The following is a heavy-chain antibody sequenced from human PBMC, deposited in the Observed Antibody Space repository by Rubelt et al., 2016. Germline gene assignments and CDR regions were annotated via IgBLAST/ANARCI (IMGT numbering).Heavy chain of an antibody. CDR2: VNEGGGEK. CDR1: GFTFSRYA. Sequence: EVQLLASGGVLVQPGGSLRVSCAASGFTFSRYAMNWVRQAPGKGLEWVANVNEGGGEKYDVDSVRGRFTIPRDNAKNSVSLQMNSLVVEDTACYYCATVLQLSDPGVLDHWGQGALVTVSS. J-gene: IGHJ4*02. D-gene: IGHD1-1*01. V-gene: IGHV3-7*05. CDR3: ATVLQLSDPGVLDH.